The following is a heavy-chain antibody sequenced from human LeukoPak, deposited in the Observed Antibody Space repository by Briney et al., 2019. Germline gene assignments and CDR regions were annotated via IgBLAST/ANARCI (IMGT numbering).Heavy chain of an antibody. CDR3: ARASLERGYSYGYAFDY. CDR1: GYTFTNYD. J-gene: IGHJ4*02. D-gene: IGHD5-18*01. Sequence: ASVKVSCKASGYTFTNYDINWVRQATGQGLEWMGWMNPNSGGTNYAQKFQGRVTMTRDTSISTAYMELSRLRSDDTAVYYCARASLERGYSYGYAFDYWGQGTLVTVSS. V-gene: IGHV1-2*02. CDR2: MNPNSGGT.